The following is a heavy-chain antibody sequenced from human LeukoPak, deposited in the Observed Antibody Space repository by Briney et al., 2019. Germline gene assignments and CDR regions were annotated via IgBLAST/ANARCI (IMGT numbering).Heavy chain of an antibody. CDR2: IWYDGSNK. CDR1: GFTFSSYG. CDR3: ARGGSTHSYYGMDV. Sequence: GGSLRLSCEASGFTFSSYGMHWVRQAPGKGLEWVAVIWYDGSNKYYADSVKGRFTISRDNSKNTLYLQMNSLRAEDTAVYYCARGGSTHSYYGMDVWGQGTTVTVSS. J-gene: IGHJ6*02. D-gene: IGHD3-10*01. V-gene: IGHV3-33*01.